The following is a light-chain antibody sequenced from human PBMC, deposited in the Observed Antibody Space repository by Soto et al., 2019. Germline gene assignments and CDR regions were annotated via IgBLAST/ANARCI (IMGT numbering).Light chain of an antibody. Sequence: EIVMSQSPATLSVSPGEGATLSCRASQSVSSNLAWYQQNPGQAPRLLIYGASTRATGIPARFSGSGSGTDFTLTISSVQSEDFAVYYCQQYNKWPPLTFGGGTKVEIK. J-gene: IGKJ4*01. CDR1: QSVSSN. V-gene: IGKV3-15*01. CDR3: QQYNKWPPLT. CDR2: GAS.